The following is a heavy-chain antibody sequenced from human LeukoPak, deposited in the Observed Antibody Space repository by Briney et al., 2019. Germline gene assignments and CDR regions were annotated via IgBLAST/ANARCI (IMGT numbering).Heavy chain of an antibody. CDR3: ARTEWSDWFDP. CDR1: GYTFTSYD. CDR2: MNPNSGNT. D-gene: IGHD2-8*01. J-gene: IGHJ5*02. Sequence: ASVKVSCKASGYTFTSYDINWVRQATGQGLEWMGWMNPNSGNTGYAQKLQGRVTMTTDTSTSTAYMELRSLRSDDTAVYYCARTEWSDWFDPWGQGTLVTVSS. V-gene: IGHV1-8*01.